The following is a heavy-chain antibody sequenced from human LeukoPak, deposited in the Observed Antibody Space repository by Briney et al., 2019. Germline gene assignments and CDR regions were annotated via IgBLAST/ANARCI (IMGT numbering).Heavy chain of an antibody. CDR2: MNPNSGNT. Sequence: GASVKVSCKASGYTFTSYDINWVRQATGQRLEWMGWMNPNSGNTGYAQKFQGRVTMTRNTSISTAYMELSSLRSEDTAVYYCARGIIQLWLRLYYYYGMDVWGQGTTVTVSS. CDR3: ARGIIQLWLRLYYYYGMDV. D-gene: IGHD5-18*01. V-gene: IGHV1-8*01. CDR1: GYTFTSYD. J-gene: IGHJ6*02.